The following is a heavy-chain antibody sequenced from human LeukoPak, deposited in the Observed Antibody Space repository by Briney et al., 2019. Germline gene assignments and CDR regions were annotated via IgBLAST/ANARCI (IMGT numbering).Heavy chain of an antibody. J-gene: IGHJ6*02. CDR3: AKQQQLTGSAYYYYGMDV. CDR1: GFTFSSYA. Sequence: GGSLRLSCAASGFTFSSYAMHWVRQAPGKGLEWVAVISYDGSNKYYADPVKGRFTISRDNSKNTLYLQMNSLRAEDTAVYYCAKQQQLTGSAYYYYGMDVWGQGTTVTVSS. D-gene: IGHD6-13*01. CDR2: ISYDGSNK. V-gene: IGHV3-30-3*02.